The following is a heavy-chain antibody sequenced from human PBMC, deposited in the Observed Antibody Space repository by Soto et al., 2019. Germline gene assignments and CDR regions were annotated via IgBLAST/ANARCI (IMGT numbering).Heavy chain of an antibody. CDR2: IIPFIGTA. D-gene: IGHD4-4*01. CDR3: ARVVMTTVPASYYYGMYV. Sequence: QVQLVQSGAEVKKPGSSVTVSCKASGGTFSSYAISWVRQAPGQGLEWMGRIIPFIGTANYAQKFQGRVTISADESTCTAYMELTSLRSEDTAVYYCARVVMTTVPASYYYGMYVWGQGNTVTVSS. CDR1: GGTFSSYA. J-gene: IGHJ6*02. V-gene: IGHV1-69*18.